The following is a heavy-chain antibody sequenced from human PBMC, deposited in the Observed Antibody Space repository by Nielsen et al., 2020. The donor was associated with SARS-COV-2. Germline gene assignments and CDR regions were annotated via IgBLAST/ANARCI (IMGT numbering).Heavy chain of an antibody. Sequence: GGSLRLSCAASGFTFSSYAMHWVRQAPGKGLEWVAVISYDGSNKYYADSVKGRFTISRDNSKNTLYLQMNSLRAEDTAVYYCARDRSRKGFDYWGRGTLVTVSS. D-gene: IGHD5/OR15-5a*01. CDR2: ISYDGSNK. J-gene: IGHJ4*02. CDR3: ARDRSRKGFDY. V-gene: IGHV3-30*04. CDR1: GFTFSSYA.